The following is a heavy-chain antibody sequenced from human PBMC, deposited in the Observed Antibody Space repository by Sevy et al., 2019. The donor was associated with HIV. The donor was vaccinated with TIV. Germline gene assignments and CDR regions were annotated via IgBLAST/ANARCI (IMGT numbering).Heavy chain of an antibody. CDR1: GYTFTGYY. V-gene: IGHV1-2*02. D-gene: IGHD1-26*01. CDR2: INPNSGGT. J-gene: IGHJ3*02. CDR3: ARKMRDQPSSSLGPHAFDI. Sequence: ASVKVSCKASGYTFTGYYMHWVRQAPGQGLEWMGWINPNSGGTNYAQKFQGRVTMTRDTSISTAYMELSRLRSDDTAVDYGARKMRDQPSSSLGPHAFDIWGQGTMVTVSS.